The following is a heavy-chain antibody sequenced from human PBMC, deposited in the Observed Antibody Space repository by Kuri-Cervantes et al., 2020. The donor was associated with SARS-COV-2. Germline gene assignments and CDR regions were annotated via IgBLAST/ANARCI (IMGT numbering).Heavy chain of an antibody. J-gene: IGHJ5*02. CDR2: ISGSGGST. D-gene: IGHD5-18*01. Sequence: GGSLRLSCAASGFTFSSYWMHWVRQAPGEGLEWVSAISGSGGSTYYADSVKGRFTISRDNSKNTLYLQMNSLRAEDTAVYYCAKVEGYSYPNWFDPWGQGTLVTVSS. V-gene: IGHV3-23*01. CDR3: AKVEGYSYPNWFDP. CDR1: GFTFSSYW.